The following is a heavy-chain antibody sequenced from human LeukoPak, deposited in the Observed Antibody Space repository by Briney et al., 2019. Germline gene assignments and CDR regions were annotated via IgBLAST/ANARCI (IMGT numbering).Heavy chain of an antibody. CDR2: ISSSSSYI. CDR3: ARGLGDYYYGMDV. V-gene: IGHV3-21*01. J-gene: IGHJ6*02. CDR1: GFTFSSYS. Sequence: GGSLRLSCAASGFTFSSYSMNWVRQAPGKGLEWVSSISSSSSYIYYADSVKGRFTISRDNAKNSLYLQMNSLRAGDTAVYYCARGLGDYYYGMDVWGQGTTVTVSS.